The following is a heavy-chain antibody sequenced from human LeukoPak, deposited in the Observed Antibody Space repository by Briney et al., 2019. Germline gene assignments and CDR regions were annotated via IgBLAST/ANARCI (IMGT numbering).Heavy chain of an antibody. Sequence: PGGSLRLSCAASGFTFSSYGMHWVRQAPGKGLEWVAVISYDGSNKYYADSVKGRFTISRDNAKNSLYLQMNSLRAEDTAVYYCARDPGGLHLSHFDYWGQGTLVTVSS. CDR3: ARDPGGLHLSHFDY. V-gene: IGHV3-30*03. D-gene: IGHD5-24*01. J-gene: IGHJ4*02. CDR2: ISYDGSNK. CDR1: GFTFSSYG.